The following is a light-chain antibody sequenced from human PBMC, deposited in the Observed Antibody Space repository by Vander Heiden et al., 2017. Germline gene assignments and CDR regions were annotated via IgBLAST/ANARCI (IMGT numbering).Light chain of an antibody. V-gene: IGLV1-47*01. J-gene: IGLJ3*02. CDR1: SSNTGSSY. CDR3: AAWDGSLSGWV. Sequence: QSVLTQPPSTSGIPGRRVTMSCSGSSSNTGSSYLYWFQQCPGTAPKLLIYRNNERPSGVPDRISGSKSGTSASLAISGLRSEDEADYYCAAWDGSLSGWVFGGGTKLTVL. CDR2: RNN.